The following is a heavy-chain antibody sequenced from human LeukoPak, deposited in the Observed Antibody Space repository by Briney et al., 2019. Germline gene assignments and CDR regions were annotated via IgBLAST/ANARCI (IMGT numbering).Heavy chain of an antibody. Sequence: PGGSLRLSCAASEFTFSSYSMNWVRQAPGKGLEWVSYISSSSSTIYYADSVKGRFTISRDNPKNMLYLQMSSLRAEDTAVYYCARDKPPGEMSTGRGAFDIWGQGTMVTVS. V-gene: IGHV3-48*01. J-gene: IGHJ3*02. CDR1: EFTFSSYS. D-gene: IGHD5-24*01. CDR2: ISSSSSTI. CDR3: ARDKPPGEMSTGRGAFDI.